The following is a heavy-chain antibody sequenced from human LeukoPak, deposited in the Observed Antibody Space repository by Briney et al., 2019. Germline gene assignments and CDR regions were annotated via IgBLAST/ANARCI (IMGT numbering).Heavy chain of an antibody. V-gene: IGHV1-2*02. CDR2: INPNSGGT. CDR3: ARGDYYDSSGYWSAFDI. CDR1: GFTFTVYY. D-gene: IGHD3-22*01. J-gene: IGHJ3*02. Sequence: ASVKVSCKASGFTFTVYYLHWVRQAPGQGLEWMGWINPNSGGTNYAQKFQGRVTMTRDTSISTAYMELSRLRSDDTAVYYCARGDYYDSSGYWSAFDIWGLGTMVTVSS.